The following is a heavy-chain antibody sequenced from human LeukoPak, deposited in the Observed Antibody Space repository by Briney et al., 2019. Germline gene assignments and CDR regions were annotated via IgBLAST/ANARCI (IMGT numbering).Heavy chain of an antibody. CDR1: GGSISSSSYY. V-gene: IGHV4-39*07. CDR3: ARNGPHYYDNSGYLDS. D-gene: IGHD3-22*01. Sequence: PSETLSLTCTVSGGSISSSSYYWGWIRQPPGKGLEWIGSIYYSGSTYYNPSLKSRVTISVDTSKNQFSLKLSSVTAADTAVYFCARNGPHYYDNSGYLDSWGQGALVAVSS. J-gene: IGHJ4*02. CDR2: IYYSGST.